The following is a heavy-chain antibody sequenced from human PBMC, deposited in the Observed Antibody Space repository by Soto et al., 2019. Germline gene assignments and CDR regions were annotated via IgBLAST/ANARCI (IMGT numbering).Heavy chain of an antibody. CDR1: GYTFNGHY. Sequence: ASVKVSCKASGYTFNGHYTHWVRQAPGQGLEWMGWINAGNGNTKYSQKFQGRVTIIRDTSASTAYMELSSLRSEDTAVYYCARDSIVVVPAAPDYYYYYGMDVWGQGTTVTVSS. CDR3: ARDSIVVVPAAPDYYYYYGMDV. CDR2: INAGNGNT. D-gene: IGHD2-2*01. J-gene: IGHJ6*02. V-gene: IGHV1-3*01.